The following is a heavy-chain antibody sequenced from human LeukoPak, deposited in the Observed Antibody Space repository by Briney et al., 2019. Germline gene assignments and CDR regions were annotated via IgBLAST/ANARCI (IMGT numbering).Heavy chain of an antibody. Sequence: PETLSLNCTVSGYSISNGYYWGWIRQSPGKGLYWIGTVSHTGSTYYNPSLKRRVIISVDTSKTQFSLKLRSVTAADTAVYYCARGGDLFGAFDIWGQGTMVTVSS. D-gene: IGHD2-21*01. CDR2: VSHTGST. CDR1: GYSISNGYY. CDR3: ARGGDLFGAFDI. J-gene: IGHJ3*02. V-gene: IGHV4-38-2*02.